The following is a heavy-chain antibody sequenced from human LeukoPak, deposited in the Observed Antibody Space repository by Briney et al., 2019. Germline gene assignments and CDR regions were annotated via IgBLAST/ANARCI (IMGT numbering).Heavy chain of an antibody. V-gene: IGHV4-39*01. CDR1: GGSISSSGYY. Sequence: SETLSLTCTVSGGSISSSGYYWGWIRQPPGKGLEWFGFIYYSGSTYYNPSLKSRVTISVDTSKNQFSLKLNSVTAADTAVYYCAKTAQDRSYSSDSWGQGILVTASS. CDR2: IYYSGST. CDR3: AKTAQDRSYSSDS. J-gene: IGHJ4*02. D-gene: IGHD5-18*01.